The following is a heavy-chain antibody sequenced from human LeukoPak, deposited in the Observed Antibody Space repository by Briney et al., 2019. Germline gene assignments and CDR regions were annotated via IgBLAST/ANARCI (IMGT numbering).Heavy chain of an antibody. CDR2: IKQDGSEK. CDR1: GFTFSNYW. D-gene: IGHD4-23*01. J-gene: IGHJ4*02. Sequence: PGGSLRLSCAASGFTFSNYWMTWVRQAPGKGLEWVANIKQDGSEKYYVDSVKGRFTISRDNAKNSLYLQMNSLRAEDTAVYYCARDIDYGGNPEAWDYWGQGTLVTVSS. CDR3: ARDIDYGGNPEAWDY. V-gene: IGHV3-7*01.